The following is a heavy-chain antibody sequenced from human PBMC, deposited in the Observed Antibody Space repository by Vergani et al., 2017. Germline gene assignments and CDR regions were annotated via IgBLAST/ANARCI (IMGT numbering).Heavy chain of an antibody. CDR3: AGGGRQLGQLRCGMDV. CDR1: GGTFSSYA. V-gene: IGHV1-69*06. CDR2: SIPIFGTA. Sequence: QVQLVQSGAEVKKPGSSVKVSCKASGGTFSSYAISWVRQAPGQGLEWMGGSIPIFGTANYAQKFQGRVTITADKSTSTAYMELSSLRSEDTAVYYCAGGGRQLGQLRCGMDVWGQGTTVTVSS. J-gene: IGHJ6*02. D-gene: IGHD6-6*01.